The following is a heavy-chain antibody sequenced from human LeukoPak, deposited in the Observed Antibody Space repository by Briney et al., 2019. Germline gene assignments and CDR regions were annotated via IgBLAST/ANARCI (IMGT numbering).Heavy chain of an antibody. CDR1: GFTFDDYA. CDR3: AKDLAAAGPGGFDY. J-gene: IGHJ4*02. V-gene: IGHV3-9*03. Sequence: GRSLRLSCAASGFTFDDYAMHWVRQAPGKGLEWVSGISWNSGSIGYADSVKGRFTISRDNAKNSLYLQMNSLRAEDMALYYCAKDLAAAGPGGFDYWGQGTLVTVSS. D-gene: IGHD6-13*01. CDR2: ISWNSGSI.